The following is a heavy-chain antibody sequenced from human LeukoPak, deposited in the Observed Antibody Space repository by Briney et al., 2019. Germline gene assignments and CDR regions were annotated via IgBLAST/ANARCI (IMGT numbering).Heavy chain of an antibody. CDR2: ISWNSGGI. Sequence: PGRSLRLSCAASGFTFDDYAMHWVRHAPGKGLEWVSGISWNSGGIGYADSVKGRFTISRDNAKNSLHLQMNSLRAEDTALYYCAKDMSYGSVSGGPFDPWGQGTLVTVSS. CDR1: GFTFDDYA. V-gene: IGHV3-9*01. D-gene: IGHD3-10*01. J-gene: IGHJ5*02. CDR3: AKDMSYGSVSGGPFDP.